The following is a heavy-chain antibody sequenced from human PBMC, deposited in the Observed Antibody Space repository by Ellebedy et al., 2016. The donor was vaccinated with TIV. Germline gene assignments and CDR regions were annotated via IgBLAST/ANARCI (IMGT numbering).Heavy chain of an antibody. CDR2: INSDGSST. V-gene: IGHV3-74*01. J-gene: IGHJ4*02. CDR3: ARDLSGYDVMGGDY. Sequence: GESLKISCAASGFTFSSYWMHWVRQAPGKGLVWVSRINSDGSSTTYADSVKGRFTISRDNAKNTLYLQMNSLRAEDTAVYYCARDLSGYDVMGGDYWGQGTLVTVSS. D-gene: IGHD5-12*01. CDR1: GFTFSSYW.